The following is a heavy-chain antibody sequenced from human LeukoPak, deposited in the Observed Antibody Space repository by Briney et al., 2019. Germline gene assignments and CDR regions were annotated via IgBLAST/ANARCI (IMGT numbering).Heavy chain of an antibody. CDR2: ISFDGSNK. V-gene: IGHV3-30-3*01. CDR3: AKDWGQRGVGASLGH. Sequence: GSLRLSCAASGFTFSSHAMVWVRQAPGKGLEWVSFISFDGSNKVHADSVTGRFTISRDNSKNTVDLQINSLRHEDTAVYYCAKDWGQRGVGASLGHRGQGTLVIVSS. D-gene: IGHD1-26*01. J-gene: IGHJ4*02. CDR1: GFTFSSHA.